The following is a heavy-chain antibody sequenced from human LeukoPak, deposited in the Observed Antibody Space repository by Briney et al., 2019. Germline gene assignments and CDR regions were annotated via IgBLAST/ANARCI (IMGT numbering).Heavy chain of an antibody. CDR1: GFTFSSYS. D-gene: IGHD3-9*01. J-gene: IGHJ5*02. V-gene: IGHV3-21*01. CDR3: ARTREDYDILTGYQYNWFDP. CDR2: ISSSSSYI. Sequence: GGSLRLSCAASGFTFSSYSMNWVRQAPGKGLEWVSFISSSSSYIYYADSVKGRFTISRDNAKNSLYLQMNSLRAEDTAVYYCARTREDYDILTGYQYNWFDPWGQGTLVTVSS.